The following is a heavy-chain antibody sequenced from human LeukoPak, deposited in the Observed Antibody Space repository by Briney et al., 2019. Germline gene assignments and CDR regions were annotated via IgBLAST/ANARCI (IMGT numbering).Heavy chain of an antibody. J-gene: IGHJ4*02. CDR2: INHSGST. CDR3: ARGDWGFPFDY. CDR1: GGSFSGYY. Sequence: SETLSLTCAVYGGSFSGYYWSWIRQPPGKGLEWIGEINHSGSTNYNPSLKSRVNISVDTSKNQFSLKLSSVTAADTAVYYCARGDWGFPFDYWGQGTLVTVSS. V-gene: IGHV4-34*01. D-gene: IGHD3-9*01.